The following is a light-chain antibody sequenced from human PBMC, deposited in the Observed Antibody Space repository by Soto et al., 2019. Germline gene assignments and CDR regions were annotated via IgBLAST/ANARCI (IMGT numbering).Light chain of an antibody. V-gene: IGKV2-30*01. CDR2: QVS. Sequence: DVVMTQSPLSLSVTLGQPASISCRSSQGLVYSDGNTFLNWFHQRPGQSPRRLLYQVSNRDSGVPERFSGRGSGTYYTLTISRVEAEDVGIYYCVQGTHWPWTFGQGTKVEIK. J-gene: IGKJ1*01. CDR3: VQGTHWPWT. CDR1: QGLVYSDGNTF.